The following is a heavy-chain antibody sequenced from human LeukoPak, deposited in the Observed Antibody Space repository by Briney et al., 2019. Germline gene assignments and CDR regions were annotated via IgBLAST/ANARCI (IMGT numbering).Heavy chain of an antibody. D-gene: IGHD1-26*01. J-gene: IGHJ4*02. CDR2: IYYSGST. CDR1: GGSISSSSCY. V-gene: IGHV4-39*07. Sequence: SETLSLTCTVSGGSISSSSCYWGWIRQPPGTGLEWIGSIYYSGSTYYNPSLKSRVTISVDTSKNQFSLKLSSVTAADTAVYYCAKGWEPHLFDYWGQGTLVTVSS. CDR3: AKGWEPHLFDY.